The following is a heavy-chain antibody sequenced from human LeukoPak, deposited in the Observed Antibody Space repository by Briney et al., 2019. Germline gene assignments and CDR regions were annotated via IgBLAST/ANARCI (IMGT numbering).Heavy chain of an antibody. J-gene: IGHJ6*03. D-gene: IGHD1-1*01. CDR3: GRAGRGDTWDGAYYHQMDV. CDR1: GFTYDDHG. Sequence: PGGSLRLSCAASGFTYDDHGMNWVRQAPGKGPEWVSGINWKGDVTGYADSVKGRFTISRDNAKNSLYLQMESLRGEDTALYFCGRAGRGDTWDGAYYHQMDVWGKGTTVTVSS. V-gene: IGHV3-20*04. CDR2: INWKGDVT.